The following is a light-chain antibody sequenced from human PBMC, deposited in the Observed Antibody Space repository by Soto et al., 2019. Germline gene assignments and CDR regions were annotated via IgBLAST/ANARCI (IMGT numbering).Light chain of an antibody. V-gene: IGKV1-5*03. Sequence: DIQMTQSPSTLSASVGDRVTIACRASQNIGDWLAWYQQKPGKAPNLLIYKASTLESGVPSRFSGSGSGTEFTLAISSLQPEDSATYYCQQYNDLSNFGGGAKADIX. CDR2: KAS. CDR1: QNIGDW. J-gene: IGKJ4*01. CDR3: QQYNDLSN.